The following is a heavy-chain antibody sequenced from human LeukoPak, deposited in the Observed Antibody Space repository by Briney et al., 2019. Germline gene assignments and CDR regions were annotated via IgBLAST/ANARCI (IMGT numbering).Heavy chain of an antibody. J-gene: IGHJ4*02. D-gene: IGHD2-21*01. Sequence: ASVKVSCKASGYTFTGYYMHWVRQAPGQGLEWMGWINPNNGGTNYAQKFQGRVTMTRDTSISTAYMELSRLRSDDTAVYYCAREPGAGIYYFDYWGQGTLVTVSS. CDR2: INPNNGGT. CDR1: GYTFTGYY. V-gene: IGHV1-2*02. CDR3: AREPGAGIYYFDY.